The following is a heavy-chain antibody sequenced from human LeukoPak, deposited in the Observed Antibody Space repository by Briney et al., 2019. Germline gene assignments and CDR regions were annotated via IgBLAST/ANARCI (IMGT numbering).Heavy chain of an antibody. J-gene: IGHJ4*02. D-gene: IGHD6-13*01. CDR1: GFTFSSTT. V-gene: IGHV3-23*01. CDR3: ARFTRRSPQDY. Sequence: PGGSLRLSCVASGFTFSSTTMGWVRQAPGRGLEWVSSITAIDGRTYYADSVRGRFTISRDNAKNSLYLQMNTLRAEDTAVYYCARFTRRSPQDYWGQGTLVIVSS. CDR2: ITAIDGRT.